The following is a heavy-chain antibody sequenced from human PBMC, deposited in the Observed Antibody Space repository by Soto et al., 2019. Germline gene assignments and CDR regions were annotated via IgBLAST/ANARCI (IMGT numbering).Heavy chain of an antibody. CDR2: ISGGGDKT. D-gene: IGHD2-2*01. V-gene: IGHV3-23*01. CDR3: AKDQEYQMLWGFLDY. CDR1: GFTFNSYA. J-gene: IGHJ4*02. Sequence: EVQLLESGGGLVQPGGSLRLSCAASGFTFNSYAMSWVRQAPGKGLEWVSSIISGGGDKTYYADSVKGRFTISRDNSKNTLYXQMNSLRAEDTAVYYCAKDQEYQMLWGFLDYWGQGTLVSVSS.